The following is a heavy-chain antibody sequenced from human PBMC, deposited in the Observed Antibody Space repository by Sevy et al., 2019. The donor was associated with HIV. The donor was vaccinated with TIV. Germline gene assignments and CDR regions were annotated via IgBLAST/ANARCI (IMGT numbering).Heavy chain of an antibody. CDR3: AGHCTGSSCSNAFDI. CDR2: INHSGGT. J-gene: IGHJ3*02. V-gene: IGHV4-34*01. CDR1: GGSFSGYY. D-gene: IGHD2-15*01. Sequence: SETLSLTCAVYGGSFSGYYWSWIRQPPGKGLEWIGEINHSGGTNYNPSLKSRVTISVDTSKNQFSLKLNSVTAADTAVYYCAGHCTGSSCSNAFDIWGQGTMVTVSS.